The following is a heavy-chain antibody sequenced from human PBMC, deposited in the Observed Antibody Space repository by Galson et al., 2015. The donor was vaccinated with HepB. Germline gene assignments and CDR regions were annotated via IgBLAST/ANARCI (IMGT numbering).Heavy chain of an antibody. CDR2: INTNTWNP. Sequence: SVKVSCKASGYAFTDYAMNWVRQAPGQGLEWMGWINTNTWNPTYAQGFTGRFVFSLDTSVSTAYLRISSLKTEDTAMYYCARSRYYFDYWGQGTLVTVSS. J-gene: IGHJ4*02. CDR1: GYAFTDYA. V-gene: IGHV7-4-1*02. CDR3: ARSRYYFDY.